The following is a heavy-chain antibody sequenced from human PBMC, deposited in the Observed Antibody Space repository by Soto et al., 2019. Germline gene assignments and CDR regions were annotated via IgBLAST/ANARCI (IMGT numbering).Heavy chain of an antibody. J-gene: IGHJ5*02. D-gene: IGHD3-9*01. CDR3: ARELVLRYFDWSPSYNWFDP. CDR2: ISYDGTYK. Sequence: GGSLRLSCAASGFTFSDYAIHWVRQAPGKGLEWVSVISYDGTYKYYADSVKGRFTISRDNSKNTLYLQMNSLRAEDTAVYYCARELVLRYFDWSPSYNWFDPWGQGTLVTVSS. V-gene: IGHV3-30-3*01. CDR1: GFTFSDYA.